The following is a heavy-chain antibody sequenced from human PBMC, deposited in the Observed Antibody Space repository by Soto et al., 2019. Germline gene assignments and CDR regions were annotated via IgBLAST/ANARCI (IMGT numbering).Heavy chain of an antibody. CDR2: ISSNSVTI. Sequence: GGSLRLSCGASVFIFSKYSMNWVRQAPGKGLEWLSYISSNSVTIYYADSVRGRFTIFRDNAKNSLYLQMNSLRDEDTAVYYRAREDILGTRSFDYWGQGALVTVSS. CDR1: VFIFSKYS. D-gene: IGHD1-26*01. CDR3: AREDILGTRSFDY. V-gene: IGHV3-48*02. J-gene: IGHJ4*02.